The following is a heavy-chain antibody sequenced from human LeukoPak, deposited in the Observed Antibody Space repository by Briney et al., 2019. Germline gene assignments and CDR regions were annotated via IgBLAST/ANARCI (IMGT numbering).Heavy chain of an antibody. CDR1: GGTFSSYA. V-gene: IGHV1-69*04. D-gene: IGHD5-12*01. Sequence: ASVKVPCKASGGTFSSYAISWVRQAPGQGLEWMGRIIPILGIANYAQKFQGRVTITADKSTSTAYMELSSLRSEDTAVYYCARDPDIVAATDYWGQGTLVTVSS. CDR2: IIPILGIA. J-gene: IGHJ4*02. CDR3: ARDPDIVAATDY.